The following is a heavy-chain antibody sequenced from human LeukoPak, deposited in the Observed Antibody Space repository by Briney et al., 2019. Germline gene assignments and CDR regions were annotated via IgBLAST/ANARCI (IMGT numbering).Heavy chain of an antibody. CDR3: AREMLYYDFWSGYLRYFDD. Sequence: SETLSLTCTVSGRSMRSYHWRWIRHPPGRGREWIGYIYYRGSHKYHPSLKSPVTISVDTSKNQSSLKLSSVTAADTAVYYCAREMLYYDFWSGYLRYFDDWGQGTLVTASS. D-gene: IGHD3-3*01. V-gene: IGHV4-59*13. J-gene: IGHJ4*02. CDR1: GRSMRSYH. CDR2: IYYRGSH.